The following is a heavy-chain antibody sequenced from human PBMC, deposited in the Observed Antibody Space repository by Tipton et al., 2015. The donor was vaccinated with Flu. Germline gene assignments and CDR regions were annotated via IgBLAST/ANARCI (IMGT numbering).Heavy chain of an antibody. CDR1: GATFSSYA. Sequence: QLVQSGAEVKKPGSSVKVSCMASGATFSSYAISWVRQAPGQGLEWMGRIIPIFGTANYAQKCQGRVTITADESTSTAYMKLSSLRSEDPAVYYCARGLISSGWLYCVDYWGQGTLVTVSS. CDR2: IIPIFGTA. D-gene: IGHD6-19*01. V-gene: IGHV1-69*18. CDR3: ARGLISSGWLYCVDY. J-gene: IGHJ4*02.